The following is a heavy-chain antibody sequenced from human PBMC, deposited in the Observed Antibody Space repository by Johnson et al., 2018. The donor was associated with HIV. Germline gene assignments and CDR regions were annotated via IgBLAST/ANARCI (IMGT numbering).Heavy chain of an antibody. V-gene: IGHV3-30*18. Sequence: QEKLVESGGGVVQPGRSLRLSCAVSGIIFSHYGMHWVRQAPGKGLEWVALISYDGSKTYYVDSVKARFTISRDDARNTLYLQMNSLRVEDTALYYCAKDGDYGDEADGTKGAFDIWGQGTMVTVSS. CDR3: AKDGDYGDEADGTKGAFDI. CDR2: ISYDGSKT. CDR1: GIIFSHYG. D-gene: IGHD2-2*01. J-gene: IGHJ3*02.